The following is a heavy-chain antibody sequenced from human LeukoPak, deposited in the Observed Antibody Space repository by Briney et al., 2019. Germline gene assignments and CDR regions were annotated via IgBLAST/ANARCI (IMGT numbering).Heavy chain of an antibody. D-gene: IGHD1-26*01. V-gene: IGHV3-21*04. CDR1: GFTFSSYS. Sequence: GGSLRLSCAASGFTFSSYSMNWVRQAPGKGLEWVSSISSSSSYIYYADSVKGRFTISRDNSKNTLYLQMNSLRAEDTAVYYCAKARSGSYSGDAFDIWGQGTMVTVSS. CDR3: AKARSGSYSGDAFDI. CDR2: ISSSSSYI. J-gene: IGHJ3*02.